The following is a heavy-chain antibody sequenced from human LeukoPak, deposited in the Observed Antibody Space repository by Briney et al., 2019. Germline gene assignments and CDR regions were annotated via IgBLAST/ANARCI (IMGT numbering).Heavy chain of an antibody. CDR2: IYYSGST. Sequence: SETLSLTCTVSGGSISSYYWSWIRQPPGKGLEWIGYIYYSGSTNYNPSLKSRVTISVDTSKNQFSLKLSSVTAADTAVYYCARDLANPFDYWGQGTLVTVSS. CDR1: GGSISSYY. CDR3: ARDLANPFDY. J-gene: IGHJ4*02. V-gene: IGHV4-59*01.